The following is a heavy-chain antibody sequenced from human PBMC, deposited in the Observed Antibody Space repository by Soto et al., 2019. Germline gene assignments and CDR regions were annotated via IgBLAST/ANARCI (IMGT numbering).Heavy chain of an antibody. CDR3: ARNPIHGDYLGWLDP. CDR2: IHHSGST. J-gene: IGHJ5*02. V-gene: IGHV4-31*03. D-gene: IGHD4-17*01. Sequence: QVQLQESGPGLVEPSQTLSLTCTVSGASITSAGYYWSWIRQHSGKGLEWIGYIHHSGSTYYNPSRKSRITFSVVTAKNQFSLRLTSVTAADTAVYYCARNPIHGDYLGWLDPWGQGTLVTVSS. CDR1: GASITSAGYY.